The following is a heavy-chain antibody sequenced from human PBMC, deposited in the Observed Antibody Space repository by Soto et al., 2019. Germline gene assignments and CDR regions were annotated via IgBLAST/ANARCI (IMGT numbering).Heavy chain of an antibody. J-gene: IGHJ3*02. V-gene: IGHV4-39*01. CDR3: ARNAPPEGPASVREIVLMVYVNAFDI. CDR1: GGSIASHNYY. D-gene: IGHD2-8*01. CDR2: IYYTGST. Sequence: KSSETLSLTCNVSGGSIASHNYYGAWIRQPPGKGLEWIGSIYYTGSTYYSPSLKSRVTISVDTSKNQFSLSLTSVTASDTAVYYCARNAPPEGPASVREIVLMVYVNAFDIWGQGTMVTVSS.